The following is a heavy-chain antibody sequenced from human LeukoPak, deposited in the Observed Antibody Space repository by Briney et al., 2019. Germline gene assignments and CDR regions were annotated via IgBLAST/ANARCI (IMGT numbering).Heavy chain of an antibody. V-gene: IGHV5-51*01. Sequence: GESLKISCKGSGYSFTSYWIGWMRQMPGKGLEWMGIIYPGDSDTRYSPSFQGQVTISADKSISTAYRQWSSLKASDTAMYYCGRRTTVTTGDAFDIWGQGTMVTASS. CDR3: GRRTTVTTGDAFDI. D-gene: IGHD4-17*01. CDR2: IYPGDSDT. CDR1: GYSFTSYW. J-gene: IGHJ3*02.